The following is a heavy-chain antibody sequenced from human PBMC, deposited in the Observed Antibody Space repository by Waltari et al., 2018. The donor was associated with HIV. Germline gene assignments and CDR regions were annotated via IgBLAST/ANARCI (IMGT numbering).Heavy chain of an antibody. Sequence: QVQLVQSGAEVKKPGASVKVSCKASGYTFTSYDITCVRQANGQGIEWMGWMNPNSGNTGYAQKFQGRVTMTRNTSISTAYMELSSLRSEDTAVYYCARSSITGTSGGGMDVWGQGTTVTVSS. CDR1: GYTFTSYD. CDR2: MNPNSGNT. J-gene: IGHJ6*02. D-gene: IGHD1-7*01. V-gene: IGHV1-8*01. CDR3: ARSSITGTSGGGMDV.